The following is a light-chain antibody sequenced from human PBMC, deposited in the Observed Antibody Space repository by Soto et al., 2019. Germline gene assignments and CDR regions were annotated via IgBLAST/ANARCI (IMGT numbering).Light chain of an antibody. V-gene: IGKV3-20*01. CDR2: GAS. CDR3: QQYGSSPRT. J-gene: IGKJ1*01. CDR1: QSVSSSY. Sequence: PGTLSLSPGERATLSCRSSQSVSSSYLAWYQQKPGQSPRLLIYGASSRATGIPDRCSGSGSGTEFTLTISRLEPEDFAVYYCQQYGSSPRTFGQGTKVDI.